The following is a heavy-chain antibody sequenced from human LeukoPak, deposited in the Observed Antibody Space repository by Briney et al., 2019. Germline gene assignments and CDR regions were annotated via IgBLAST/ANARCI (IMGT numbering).Heavy chain of an antibody. CDR1: GFTFSSYG. D-gene: IGHD6-19*01. Sequence: GGSLRLSCAASGFTFSSYGMTWVRQAPGKGLEWVSSITSRSYIYYADSVKGRFTISRDNAKNSLYLQMNSLRAEDTAVYYCARDNGWNYFDYWGQGTLVTVSS. CDR2: ITSRSYI. V-gene: IGHV3-21*01. J-gene: IGHJ4*02. CDR3: ARDNGWNYFDY.